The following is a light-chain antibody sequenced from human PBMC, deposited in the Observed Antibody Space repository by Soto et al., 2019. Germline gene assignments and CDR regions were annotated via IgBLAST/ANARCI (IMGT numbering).Light chain of an antibody. J-gene: IGKJ2*01. V-gene: IGKV1-5*01. Sequence: DIMMTQSPSTLSASVGDRVTITCRASQSISSWLAWYQQKPGKAPNLLIYDASSLESGVPSRFSGSGSGTEFTLTISSLQPDDFATFYCQQYNSYSYTFGQGTKLEIK. CDR3: QQYNSYSYT. CDR1: QSISSW. CDR2: DAS.